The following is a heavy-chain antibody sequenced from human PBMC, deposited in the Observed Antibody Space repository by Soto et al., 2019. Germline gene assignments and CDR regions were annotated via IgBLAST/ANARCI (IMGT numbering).Heavy chain of an antibody. V-gene: IGHV1-46*01. D-gene: IGHD3-3*01. CDR3: ARGGGVGVAGSAAFDM. Sequence: QLHLVQSGAVVKKPGASVTVSCSASGYPVTAYYMHWVRQAPGRGLEWRGVINPATGAAKYTQTFQGRVTMARDTSTITVFMELSGLTSEDTAVFYCARGGGVGVAGSAAFDMWGQGTLVTVSS. CDR1: GYPVTAYY. J-gene: IGHJ3*02. CDR2: INPATGAA.